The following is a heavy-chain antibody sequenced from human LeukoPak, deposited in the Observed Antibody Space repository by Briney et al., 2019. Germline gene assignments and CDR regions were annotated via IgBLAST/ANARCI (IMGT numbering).Heavy chain of an antibody. J-gene: IGHJ5*02. CDR3: ARARSGYFEYWFDP. V-gene: IGHV4-34*01. CDR1: GGSFSGYY. CDR2: INHSGST. D-gene: IGHD3-3*01. Sequence: SGTLSLTCAVYGGSFSGYYWSWIRQPPGKGLEGIGEINHSGSTNYNPSLKSRVTISVDTSKNQFSLKLSSVTAADTAVYYCARARSGYFEYWFDPWGQGTLVTVSS.